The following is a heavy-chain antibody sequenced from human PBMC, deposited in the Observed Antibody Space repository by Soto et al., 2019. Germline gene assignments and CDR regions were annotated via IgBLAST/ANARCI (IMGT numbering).Heavy chain of an antibody. CDR3: VMVDNYVTPTPQDV. J-gene: IGHJ6*02. CDR1: GYIFVNDG. Sequence: QVQLVQSGDEVKKPGASVKVSCKASGYIFVNDGIAWVRQAPGQGLEWMGWISPYTGNTHSATKIQCRLTMTTDTSTSTAYMDLGSLTSDDTAVYYCVMVDNYVTPTPQDVWGQGTTVTVSS. D-gene: IGHD3-16*01. CDR2: ISPYTGNT. V-gene: IGHV1-18*01.